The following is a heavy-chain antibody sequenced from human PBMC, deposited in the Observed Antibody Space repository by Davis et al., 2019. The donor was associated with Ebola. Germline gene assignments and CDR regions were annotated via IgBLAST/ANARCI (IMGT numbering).Heavy chain of an antibody. CDR1: GGSISSGGYS. J-gene: IGHJ4*02. V-gene: IGHV4-30-2*03. CDR3: VNNGVDY. Sequence: MPSETLSLTCAVSGGSISSGGYSWSWIRQPPGKGLEWIGDISHSGHTYYNPSLRSRLTISVDTSKNQFSLKLSSVTAADTAVYYGVNNGVDYWGQGILVTVSS. CDR2: ISHSGHT. D-gene: IGHD1-14*01.